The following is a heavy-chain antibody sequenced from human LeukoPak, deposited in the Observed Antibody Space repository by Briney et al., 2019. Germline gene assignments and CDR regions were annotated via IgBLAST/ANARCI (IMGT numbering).Heavy chain of an antibody. Sequence: GGSLRLSCAACGFTLSSYSMNWVCQAPGKGLEWVSFISSSSGYIYYADSVKGRFTISRDNAKNSLYLQMNSLRAEDTAVYYYARVWFGESGWFDPWGQGTLVTVSS. CDR2: ISSSSGYI. CDR3: ARVWFGESGWFDP. J-gene: IGHJ5*02. V-gene: IGHV3-21*01. D-gene: IGHD3-10*01. CDR1: GFTLSSYS.